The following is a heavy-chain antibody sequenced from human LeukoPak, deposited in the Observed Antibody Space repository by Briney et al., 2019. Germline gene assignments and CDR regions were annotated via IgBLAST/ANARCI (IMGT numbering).Heavy chain of an antibody. Sequence: GGVLRLSCAASGFPFSTYSINWVRQAPGKGLEWVSYISGGSSIIKYADSVKGRFTISRDNAKSSLYLQMNSLRDEDTAVYYCARVPGPNFDYAMDVCGLGTTVTVSS. J-gene: IGHJ6*04. D-gene: IGHD4/OR15-4a*01. CDR2: ISGGSSII. CDR1: GFPFSTYS. CDR3: ARVPGPNFDYAMDV. V-gene: IGHV3-48*02.